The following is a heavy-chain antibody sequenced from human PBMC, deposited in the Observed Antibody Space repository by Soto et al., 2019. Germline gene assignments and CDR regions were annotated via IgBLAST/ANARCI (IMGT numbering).Heavy chain of an antibody. D-gene: IGHD2-15*01. CDR2: ISGSGSST. J-gene: IGHJ3*02. CDR3: AKDLKVVVAANDAFDI. V-gene: IGHV3-23*01. Sequence: EVQLLESGGGLVQPGGSLRLSCAASGFTFSSYAMSWVRQAPGKGLEWVSAISGSGSSTYYADSVKGRFTISRDNSKNTLYLQMNSLRAEDTAVYYCAKDLKVVVAANDAFDIWGQGTMVTVSS. CDR1: GFTFSSYA.